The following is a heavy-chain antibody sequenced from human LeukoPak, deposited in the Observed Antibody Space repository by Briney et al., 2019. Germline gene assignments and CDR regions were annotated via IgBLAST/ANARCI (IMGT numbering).Heavy chain of an antibody. CDR2: ISYDGSNK. V-gene: IGHV3-30*18. D-gene: IGHD5-12*01. Sequence: PSGRSLRLFCAASGFTFSSYGMHWVRQAPGKGLEWVAVISYDGSNKYYADSVKGRFTISRDNSKNTLYLQMNSLRAEDTAVYYCAKPTDADSGYDLGGFDYWGQGTLVTVSS. CDR1: GFTFSSYG. CDR3: AKPTDADSGYDLGGFDY. J-gene: IGHJ4*02.